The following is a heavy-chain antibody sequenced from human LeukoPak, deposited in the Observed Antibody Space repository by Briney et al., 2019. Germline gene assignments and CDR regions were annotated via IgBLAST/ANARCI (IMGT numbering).Heavy chain of an antibody. CDR2: ISSSSSSYI. D-gene: IGHD6-13*01. V-gene: IGHV3-21*01. CDR3: ASQDWYSSSWYSRY. Sequence: GGSLRLSCAASGFTFSSYAMSWVRQAPGKGLEWVSSISSSSSSYIYYADSVKGRFTISRDNAKNSLYLQMNSLRAEDTAVYYCASQDWYSSSWYSRYWGQGTLVTVSS. CDR1: GFTFSSYA. J-gene: IGHJ4*02.